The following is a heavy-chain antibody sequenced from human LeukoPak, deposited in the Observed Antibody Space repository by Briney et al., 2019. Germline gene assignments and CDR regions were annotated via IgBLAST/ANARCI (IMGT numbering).Heavy chain of an antibody. Sequence: GGSLRLSCEASGFTFSNSWMTWVRQTPGKGLEWVANIKTDGSEKYYVDSVKGRFTISRDNAKNSLYLQMNSLRAEDTAVYYCARESSWYFFDYWGQGTLVTVSS. V-gene: IGHV3-7*03. CDR3: ARESSWYFFDY. CDR2: IKTDGSEK. D-gene: IGHD6-13*01. J-gene: IGHJ4*02. CDR1: GFTFSNSW.